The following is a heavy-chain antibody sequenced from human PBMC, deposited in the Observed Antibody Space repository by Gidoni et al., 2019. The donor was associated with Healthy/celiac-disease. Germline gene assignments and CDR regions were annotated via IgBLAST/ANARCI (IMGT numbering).Heavy chain of an antibody. CDR3: ARDVIYAFDI. CDR2: IYTSGST. J-gene: IGHJ3*02. D-gene: IGHD2-21*01. V-gene: IGHV4-61*02. Sequence: QVQLQESGPGLVKPSQTRALTCTVSGGSISSGSYYWSWIRQPAGKGLEWIGRIYTSGSTNYNPSLKSRVTISVDTSKNQFSLKLSSVTAADTAVYYCARDVIYAFDIWGQGTMVTVSS. CDR1: GGSISSGSYY.